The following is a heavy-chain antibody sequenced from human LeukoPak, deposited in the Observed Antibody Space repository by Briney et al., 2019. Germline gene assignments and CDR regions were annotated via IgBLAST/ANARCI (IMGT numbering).Heavy chain of an antibody. CDR2: MYYSGSA. CDR3: ASARDFGWEGIWN. D-gene: IGHD6-19*01. J-gene: IGHJ4*02. CDR1: GGSISSFY. V-gene: IGHV4-59*08. Sequence: SETLSLTCTVSGGSISSFYWSWIRQPPGKGLEWIGSMYYSGSANYNPSLKSRVTISVDTSKNQFSLKLSSVTAADTAVYYCASARDFGWEGIWNWGQGTLVSVSS.